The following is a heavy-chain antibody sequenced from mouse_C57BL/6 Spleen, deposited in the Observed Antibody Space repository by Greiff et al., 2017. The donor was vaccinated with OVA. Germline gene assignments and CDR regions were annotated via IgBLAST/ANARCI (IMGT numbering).Heavy chain of an antibody. CDR2: IHPNSGST. CDR1: GYTFTSYW. D-gene: IGHD2-1*01. CDR3: ATAYGNYNYYAMDY. V-gene: IGHV1-64*01. Sequence: QVQLQQPGAELVKPGASVKLSCKASGYTFTSYWMHWVKQRPGQGLEWIGMIHPNSGSTNYNEKFKSKATLTVDKSSSTAYMQLSSLTSEDSAVYYWATAYGNYNYYAMDYWGQGTSVTVSS. J-gene: IGHJ4*01.